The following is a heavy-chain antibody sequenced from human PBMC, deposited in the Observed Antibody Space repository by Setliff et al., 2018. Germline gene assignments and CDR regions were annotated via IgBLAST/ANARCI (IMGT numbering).Heavy chain of an antibody. CDR2: ISA. V-gene: IGHV1-18*01. CDR1: GYTFISYG. Sequence: ASVKVSCKTSGYTFISYGINWVRQAPGQGLEWMGWISAYAQKFQGRVTMTTDTSTNTAFMELRSLRSDDTAVYYCVRSSAPQVVLAADFDFWGQGTPVTVSS. J-gene: IGHJ4*02. D-gene: IGHD6-19*01. CDR3: VRSSAPQVVLAADFDF.